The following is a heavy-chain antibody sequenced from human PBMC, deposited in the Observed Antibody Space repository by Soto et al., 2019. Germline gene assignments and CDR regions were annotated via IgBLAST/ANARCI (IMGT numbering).Heavy chain of an antibody. CDR1: GFTFSSHG. CDR3: SRDSYHYGPLDS. CDR2: IWFDGSNK. Sequence: PGGSLRLSCAASGFTFSSHGMHWVRQAPGKGLEWVAVIWFDGSNKNYADSVKGRFTISRDNSKSTLYVQMNSLRAEDTAVYYCSRDSYHYGPLDSWGQGTLVTVS. J-gene: IGHJ4*02. D-gene: IGHD3-10*01. V-gene: IGHV3-33*01.